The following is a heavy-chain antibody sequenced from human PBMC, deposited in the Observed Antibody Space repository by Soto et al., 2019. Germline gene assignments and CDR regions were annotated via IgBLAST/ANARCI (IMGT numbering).Heavy chain of an antibody. D-gene: IGHD3-22*01. CDR2: INAANGNT. J-gene: IGHJ4*02. CDR3: ARDSGYFYDSSGPMVVNYFDY. Sequence: ASVKVSCKPSGYSNTIYAMHWVRQNPGQRLEWMGWINAANGNTKYSQKYQGRVTITRDTSASTAYMELSSLRSEDTAVYYCARDSGYFYDSSGPMVVNYFDYWGQGTLVTVSS. CDR1: GYSNTIYA. V-gene: IGHV1-3*01.